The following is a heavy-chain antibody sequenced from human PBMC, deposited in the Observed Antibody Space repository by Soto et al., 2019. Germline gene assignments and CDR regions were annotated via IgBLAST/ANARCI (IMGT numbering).Heavy chain of an antibody. V-gene: IGHV3-9*01. CDR1: GFTFNYYT. CDR3: AKDRPRQYSSAWTFDY. CDR2: ISWKTGSI. Sequence: QTGGSLRLSCAASGFTFNYYTMHWVRQCPGKGLEWVSGISWKTGSIGYADSVKGRFTISRDNAKNSLYLQMNSLTAEDTALYYCAKDRPRQYSSAWTFDYWGQGTLVTVSS. D-gene: IGHD6-19*01. J-gene: IGHJ4*02.